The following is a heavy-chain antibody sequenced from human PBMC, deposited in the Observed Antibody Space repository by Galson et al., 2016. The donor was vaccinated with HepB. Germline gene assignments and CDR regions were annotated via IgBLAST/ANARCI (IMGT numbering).Heavy chain of an antibody. D-gene: IGHD1-7*01. V-gene: IGHV1-3*01. CDR2: INAGNGNT. CDR3: ARFIFGTSPRYYYALDV. J-gene: IGHJ6*02. Sequence: SVKVSCKASGYTFTSYPMHWVRQAPGQRLEWMGWINAGNGNTKYSQKFQGRITITGDTSASTAYMELSSLRSEDTAVYYCARFIFGTSPRYYYALDVWGHGTPVTVSS. CDR1: GYTFTSYP.